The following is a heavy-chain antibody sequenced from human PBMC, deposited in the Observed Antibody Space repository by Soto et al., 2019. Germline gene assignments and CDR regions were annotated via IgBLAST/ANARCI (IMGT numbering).Heavy chain of an antibody. CDR2: IFPSDSDT. V-gene: IGHV5-51*01. CDR3: ARKDKSGYFNWFDP. J-gene: IGHJ5*02. CDR1: GYRFASYW. D-gene: IGHD3-22*01. Sequence: GESLKISCRASGYRFASYWIAWVRQMPGKGLEWMGIIFPSDSDTRYSTSFQGQVTISADRSTSTVFLQWASLKASDTAVYFCARKDKSGYFNWFDPWGQGTLVTVSS.